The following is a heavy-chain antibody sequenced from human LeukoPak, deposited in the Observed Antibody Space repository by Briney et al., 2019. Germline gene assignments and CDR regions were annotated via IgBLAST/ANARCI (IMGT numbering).Heavy chain of an antibody. CDR3: ARGLGRELDGAFDI. Sequence: GGSLRLSCAASGFIVSSNYMSWVRQAPEKGLEWVSVIYSGGRTYYADSVKGRFTISRDNSRNTLYLQMNSLRAEDTAVYYCARGLGRELDGAFDIWGQGTMVTVSS. V-gene: IGHV3-53*01. CDR1: GFIVSSNY. D-gene: IGHD3-10*01. CDR2: IYSGGRT. J-gene: IGHJ3*02.